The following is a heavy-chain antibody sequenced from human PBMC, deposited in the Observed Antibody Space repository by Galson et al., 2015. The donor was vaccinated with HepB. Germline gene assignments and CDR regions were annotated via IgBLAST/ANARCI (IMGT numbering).Heavy chain of an antibody. V-gene: IGHV4-34*01. J-gene: IGHJ6*02. D-gene: IGHD1-14*01. CDR3: ARGEVWVQPYYYYAMDV. CDR2: INHSGST. Sequence: ETLSLTCAVYGGSFSGYYWSWIRQPPGKGLEWIGEINHSGSTNYNPSLKSRVTISVDTSKNQFSLKLSSVTAADTAVYYCARGEVWVQPYYYYAMDVWGQGTTVTVSS. CDR1: GGSFSGYY.